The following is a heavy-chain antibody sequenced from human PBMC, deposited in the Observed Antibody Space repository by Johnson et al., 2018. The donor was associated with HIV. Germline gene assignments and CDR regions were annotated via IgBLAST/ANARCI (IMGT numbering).Heavy chain of an antibody. Sequence: EVLLLESGGGLVQPGGSLRLSCAASGFTVSSNYMSWVRQAPGKGLEWVSVIYSGGSTYYADSVKGRFPISRDNSKNTLYLQMNSLRAEDTAVYYCASSRRGQQLVPLAFDIWGQGTKVTVSS. CDR3: ASSRRGQQLVPLAFDI. V-gene: IGHV3-66*02. CDR2: IYSGGST. D-gene: IGHD6-13*01. CDR1: GFTVSSNY. J-gene: IGHJ3*02.